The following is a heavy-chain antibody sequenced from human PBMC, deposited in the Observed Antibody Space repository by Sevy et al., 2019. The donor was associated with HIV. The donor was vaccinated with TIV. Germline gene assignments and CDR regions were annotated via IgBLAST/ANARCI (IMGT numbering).Heavy chain of an antibody. J-gene: IGHJ3*02. CDR1: GFTFSSYA. Sequence: GGSLRLSCAASGFTFSSYAMSWVRQAPGKGLEWVSAISGSGGSTYYADSVKGRFTISRDNSKNTQYLQMNSLRAEDTAVYYDTKDWEGSGYYPEAFDIWGQGTMVTVSS. D-gene: IGHD3-22*01. CDR2: ISGSGGST. CDR3: TKDWEGSGYYPEAFDI. V-gene: IGHV3-23*01.